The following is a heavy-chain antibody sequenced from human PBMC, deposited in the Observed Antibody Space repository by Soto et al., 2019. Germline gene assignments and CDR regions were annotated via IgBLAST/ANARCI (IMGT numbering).Heavy chain of an antibody. Sequence: QVLLVQSGAEVKKPGASVRVSCKASGYTFTSYGISWVRQAPGQGLEWVGWISAYNGDTDYAQKFQGRLSLTTDTSTSTAHMELRSLRSDDTAVYFCARGASRWPGFHWGQGTLVTVSS. J-gene: IGHJ4*02. CDR3: ARGASRWPGFH. CDR2: ISAYNGDT. V-gene: IGHV1-18*01. D-gene: IGHD6-13*01. CDR1: GYTFTSYG.